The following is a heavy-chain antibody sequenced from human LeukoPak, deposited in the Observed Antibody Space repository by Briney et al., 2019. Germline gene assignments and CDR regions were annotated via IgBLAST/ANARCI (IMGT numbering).Heavy chain of an antibody. CDR2: ISYDGSNK. CDR1: GFTSSSYA. D-gene: IGHD1/OR15-1a*01. Sequence: GGSLRLSCAASGFTSSSYAMHWVRQAPGKGLEWVAVISYDGSNKYYADSVKGRFTISRDNSKNTLYLQMNSLGAEDTAVYFCARSNNAFDYWGQGSLVTVSS. CDR3: ARSNNAFDY. J-gene: IGHJ4*02. V-gene: IGHV3-30-3*01.